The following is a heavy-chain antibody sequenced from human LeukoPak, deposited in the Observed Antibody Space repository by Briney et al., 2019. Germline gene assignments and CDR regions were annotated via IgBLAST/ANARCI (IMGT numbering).Heavy chain of an antibody. CDR2: IGSSNNSI. CDR1: GFTLSSYN. J-gene: IGHJ4*02. V-gene: IGHV3-48*02. CDR3: AKGEHDTYSLSFDY. Sequence: PGGSLRLSRAASGFTLSSYNVNWVRQAPGKGLEWVSHIGSSNNSIYYADSVKGRFTISRDNAKNSLYLQMNSLRDEDTAVYYCAKGEHDTYSLSFDYWGQGTLVTVSS. D-gene: IGHD1/OR15-1a*01.